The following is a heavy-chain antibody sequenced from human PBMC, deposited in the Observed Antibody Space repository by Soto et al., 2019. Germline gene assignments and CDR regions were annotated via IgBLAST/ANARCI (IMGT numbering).Heavy chain of an antibody. CDR1: GFTVSSNY. J-gene: IGHJ4*02. D-gene: IGHD5-12*01. Sequence: EVQLVESGGGLVQPGGSLRLSCAASGFTVSSNYMSWVRQAPGKGLEWVSVIYSGGSTYYADSVKGRFTISRDYSKNTLYLQMNSLRAEDTAVYYCARGLYSGWHYFDYWGQGTLVTVSS. V-gene: IGHV3-66*01. CDR2: IYSGGST. CDR3: ARGLYSGWHYFDY.